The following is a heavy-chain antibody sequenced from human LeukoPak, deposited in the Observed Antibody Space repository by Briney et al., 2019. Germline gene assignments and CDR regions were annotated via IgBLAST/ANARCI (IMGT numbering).Heavy chain of an antibody. CDR1: GYSFTSYW. CDR2: IYPGDSDT. Sequence: GESLKISCKGSGYSFTSYWIGWVRQVPGKGLEWMGLIYPGDSDTRYSPSFQGQVTFSVDASISTAYLQLSGLRASDTAIYYCVGFGLTSSLDYWGQGTLVTVSS. V-gene: IGHV5-51*01. J-gene: IGHJ4*02. D-gene: IGHD6-13*01. CDR3: VGFGLTSSLDY.